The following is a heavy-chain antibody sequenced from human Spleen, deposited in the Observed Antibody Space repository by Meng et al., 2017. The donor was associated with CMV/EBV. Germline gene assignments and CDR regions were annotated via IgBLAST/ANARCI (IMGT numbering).Heavy chain of an antibody. CDR2: ISYSGGRT. Sequence: GGSLRLSCAASGFTFSSYAMSWVRQAPGKGLEWVSSISYSGGRTYYTESLKGRSTISGDNSKNTLYLQMSSLRVEDTAIYYCARDPTRYSGSYFDSWGQGILVTVSS. V-gene: IGHV3-23*01. CDR3: ARDPTRYSGSYFDS. CDR1: GFTFSSYA. D-gene: IGHD1-26*01. J-gene: IGHJ4*02.